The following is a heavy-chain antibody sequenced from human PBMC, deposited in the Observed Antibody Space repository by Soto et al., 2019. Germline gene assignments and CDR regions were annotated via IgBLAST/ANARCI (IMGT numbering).Heavy chain of an antibody. Sequence: EVQLVESGGGLVKPGGSLRLSCAASGFTFSNAWMSWVRQAPGQGLEWVGRIKSKTDGGTTDYAAPVKGRFTISREDSKNTLYLQMNSVKTEDTAVYYCTTESSIAVASYYYYGMDVWGQGTTVTVSS. CDR3: TTESSIAVASYYYYGMDV. CDR2: IKSKTDGGTT. CDR1: GFTFSNAW. J-gene: IGHJ6*02. V-gene: IGHV3-15*01. D-gene: IGHD6-19*01.